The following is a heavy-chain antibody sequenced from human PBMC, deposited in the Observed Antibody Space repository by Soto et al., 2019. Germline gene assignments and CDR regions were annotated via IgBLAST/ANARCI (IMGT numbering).Heavy chain of an antibody. V-gene: IGHV3-23*01. CDR3: AKITRS. J-gene: IGHJ5*02. D-gene: IGHD3-3*01. CDR1: GFTISSSA. CDR2: ISGDGKAT. Sequence: EVQALESGGGLVQPGGSLRLSCAASGFTISSSAMTWVRQAPGKGLEWISSISGDGKATYYADSVKGRFTISRDSSKTTLYLQMNGLRVEDTATYFCAKITRSWGRGTLVTVAS.